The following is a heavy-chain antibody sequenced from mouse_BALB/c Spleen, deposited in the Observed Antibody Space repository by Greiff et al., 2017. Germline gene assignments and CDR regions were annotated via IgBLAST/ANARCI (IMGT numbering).Heavy chain of an antibody. CDR1: GFNIKDYY. CDR3: ARPATGSAY. D-gene: IGHD1-2*01. J-gene: IGHJ3*01. Sequence: EVQRVESGAELVRPGALVKLSCKASGFNIKDYYMHWVKQRPEQGLEWIGWIDPENGNTIYDPKFQGKASITADTSSNTAYLQLSSLTSEDTAVYYCARPATGSAYWGQGTLVTVSA. CDR2: IDPENGNT. V-gene: IGHV14-1*02.